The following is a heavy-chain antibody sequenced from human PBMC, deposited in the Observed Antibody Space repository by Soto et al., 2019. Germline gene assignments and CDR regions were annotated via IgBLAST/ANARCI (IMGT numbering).Heavy chain of an antibody. D-gene: IGHD3-22*01. V-gene: IGHV4-34*01. CDR2: INHSGST. J-gene: IGHJ6*02. CDR3: ARGAARYYYDSSGYPRLNYYYYGMDV. CDR1: GGSFSGYY. Sequence: QVQLQQWGAGLLKPSETLSLTCAVYGGSFSGYYWSWIRQPPGKGLEWIGAINHSGSTNYNPSVNSRVTISVDTSKNQFSLKLSGVTAADTAVYYFARGAARYYYDSSGYPRLNYYYYGMDVWGQGTTVTVSS.